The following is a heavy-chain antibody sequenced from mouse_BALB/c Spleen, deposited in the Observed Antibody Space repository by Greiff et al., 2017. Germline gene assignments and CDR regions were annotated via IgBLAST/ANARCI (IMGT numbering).Heavy chain of an antibody. CDR2: ISSGGSYT. Sequence: EVQGVESGGGLVKPGGSLKLSCAASGFTFSSYAMSWVRQSPEKRLEWVAEISSGGSYTYYPDTVTGRFTISRDNAKNNLYLEMSSLRSEDTAMYYCARDDGYWFAYWGQGTLVTVAA. J-gene: IGHJ3*01. D-gene: IGHD2-3*01. CDR1: GFTFSSYA. CDR3: ARDDGYWFAY. V-gene: IGHV5-9-4*01.